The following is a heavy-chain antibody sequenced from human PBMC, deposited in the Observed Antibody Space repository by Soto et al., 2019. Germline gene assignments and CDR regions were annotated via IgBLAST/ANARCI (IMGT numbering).Heavy chain of an antibody. Sequence: PSETLSLTCTVSGGSISSYYWSWIRQPPGKGLEWIGYIYYSGSTNYNPSLKSRVTISVDTSKNQLSLKLSSVTAADTAGYYCARALVGNWFDPWGQGTLVTVSS. D-gene: IGHD3-10*01. V-gene: IGHV4-59*01. J-gene: IGHJ5*02. CDR1: GGSISSYY. CDR3: ARALVGNWFDP. CDR2: IYYSGST.